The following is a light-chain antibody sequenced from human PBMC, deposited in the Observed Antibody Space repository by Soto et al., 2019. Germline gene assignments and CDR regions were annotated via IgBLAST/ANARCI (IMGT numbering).Light chain of an antibody. V-gene: IGLV2-14*01. CDR3: SSYTTSNTQV. Sequence: QSALTQPASVSGSPGQSITISCTGTSSDVGTYNYVSWYQHRPGKAPKLMIYDVSYRPSGVSNRFSGSKSANTASLTISGLQPEDEADYYCSSYTTSNTQVFGGGTQLPVL. CDR1: SSDVGTYNY. J-gene: IGLJ3*02. CDR2: DVS.